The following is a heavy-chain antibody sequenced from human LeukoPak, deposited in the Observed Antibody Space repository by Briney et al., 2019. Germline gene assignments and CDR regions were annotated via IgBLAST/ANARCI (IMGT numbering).Heavy chain of an antibody. D-gene: IGHD4-17*01. V-gene: IGHV3-23*01. CDR1: GFTFSSYA. J-gene: IGHJ4*02. CDR2: ISGSGGST. Sequence: GGSLRLSCAASGFTFSSYAMRWVRQAPGKGLEWVSAISGSGGSTYYADSVEGRFTISRDNSKDTLYLQMNSLRAEDTAVYYCAKDPDGDYSYWGQGTLVTVSS. CDR3: AKDPDGDYSY.